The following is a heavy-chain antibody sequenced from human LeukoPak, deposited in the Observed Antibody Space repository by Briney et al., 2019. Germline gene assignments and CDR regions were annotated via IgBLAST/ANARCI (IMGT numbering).Heavy chain of an antibody. CDR1: GFTFDDYA. D-gene: IGHD1-7*01. J-gene: IGHJ3*02. V-gene: IGHV3-9*03. CDR2: ISWNSGSI. Sequence: PGGSLRLSCAASGFTFDDYAMYWVRQAPGKGLEWVSGISWNSGSIGYADSVKGRFTISRDNAKNSLYLQMNSLRAEDMALYYCAKGAGYNWNSDDAFDIWGQGTMVTVSS. CDR3: AKGAGYNWNSDDAFDI.